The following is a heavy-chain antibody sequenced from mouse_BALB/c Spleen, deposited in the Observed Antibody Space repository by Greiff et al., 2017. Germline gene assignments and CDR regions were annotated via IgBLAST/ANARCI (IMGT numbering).Heavy chain of an antibody. CDR3: AREGGLRRGYFDV. J-gene: IGHJ1*01. Sequence: EVQLQESGPGLVKPSQSLSLTCSVTGYSITSGYYWNWIRQFPGNKLEWMGYISYDGSNNYNPSLKNRISITRDTSKNQFFLKLNSVTTEDTATYYCAREGGLRRGYFDVWGAGTTVTVSS. CDR2: ISYDGSN. D-gene: IGHD1-1*01. V-gene: IGHV3-6*02. CDR1: GYSITSGYY.